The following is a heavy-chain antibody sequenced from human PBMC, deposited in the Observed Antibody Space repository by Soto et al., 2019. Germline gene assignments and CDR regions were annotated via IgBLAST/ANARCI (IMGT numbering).Heavy chain of an antibody. V-gene: IGHV3-21*01. CDR2: ISSSSSYI. J-gene: IGHJ4*02. D-gene: IGHD2-2*01. CDR3: AREIIVVVQADGNSYYFDY. Sequence: GGSLRLSCAASGFTFSSYSMNWVRQAPGKGLEWVSSISSSSSYIYYADSVKGRFTISRDNAKNSLYLQMNSLRAEDTAVYYCAREIIVVVQADGNSYYFDYWGQGTLVTVSS. CDR1: GFTFSSYS.